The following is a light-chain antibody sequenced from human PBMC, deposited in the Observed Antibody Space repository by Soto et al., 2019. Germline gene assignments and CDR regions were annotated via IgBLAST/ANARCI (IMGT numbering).Light chain of an antibody. V-gene: IGLV2-14*01. Sequence: QSALTQTASVSGSPGQSITISCTGTSSDVGGYDYVSWYQQYPGKAPKFMIYEVTNRPSGVSHRFSGSKSGNTASLTISGLQAEDEADYYCTSYTTTSTYVFGTGTKLTVL. CDR1: SSDVGGYDY. CDR3: TSYTTTSTYV. CDR2: EVT. J-gene: IGLJ1*01.